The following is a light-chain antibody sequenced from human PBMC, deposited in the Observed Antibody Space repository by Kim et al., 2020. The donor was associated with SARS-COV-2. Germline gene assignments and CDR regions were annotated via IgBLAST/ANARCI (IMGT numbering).Light chain of an antibody. V-gene: IGLV2-8*01. CDR3: SSYAGSHSFV. J-gene: IGLJ1*01. CDR1: SSDVGGNNY. CDR2: EVS. Sequence: QSALTQPPSASGSPGQSVTISCTGTSSDVGGNNYVSWYQQYPGKAPKLMIYEVSKRPSGVPDRFSGSKSGNTASLTVSGLQAEDEADYYCSSYAGSHSFVFATGTKVTVL.